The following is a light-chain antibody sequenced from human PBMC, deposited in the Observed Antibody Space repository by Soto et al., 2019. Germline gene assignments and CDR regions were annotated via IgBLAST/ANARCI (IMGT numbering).Light chain of an antibody. V-gene: IGLV3-25*03. CDR1: ALPKQY. J-gene: IGLJ2*01. CDR3: QSADSSGTYVV. CDR2: KDS. Sequence: SYELTQPPSVPVSPGQTARITCSGDALPKQYAYWYQQKPGQAPVLVIYKDSERPSGIPERFSGSSSGTTVTLTISGVQAEDEADYYCQSADSSGTYVVFGGGPKLTVL.